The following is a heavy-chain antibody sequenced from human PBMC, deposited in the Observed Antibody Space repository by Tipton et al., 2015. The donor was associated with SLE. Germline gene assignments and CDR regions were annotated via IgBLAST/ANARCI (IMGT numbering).Heavy chain of an antibody. CDR1: GYSFTNYA. CDR3: ARVYDGFDI. J-gene: IGHJ3*02. D-gene: IGHD5/OR15-5a*01. CDR2: ITVGNGNT. Sequence: QLVQSGPEVKKPGASVNISCEASGYSFTNYAIHWVRQAPGQRLEWMGWITVGNGNTKFSQKVQGRVSITRDTSASTVYMEVSSLRSEDTALYYCARVYDGFDIWGQGTMATVSS. V-gene: IGHV1-3*01.